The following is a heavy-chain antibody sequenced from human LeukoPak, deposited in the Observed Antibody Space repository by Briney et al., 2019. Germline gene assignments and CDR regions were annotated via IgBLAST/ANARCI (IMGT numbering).Heavy chain of an antibody. CDR1: GFTFSSYW. CDR3: AREKRWLLQHGHSFDY. V-gene: IGHV3-74*01. CDR2: INSDGSST. J-gene: IGHJ4*02. D-gene: IGHD5-24*01. Sequence: PGGSLRLSCAASGFTFSSYWMHWVRRAPGKGLVWVSRINSDGSSTSYADSVKGRFTIFRDNAKNTLYLQMNSLRAEDTAVYYCAREKRWLLQHGHSFDYWGQGTLVTVSS.